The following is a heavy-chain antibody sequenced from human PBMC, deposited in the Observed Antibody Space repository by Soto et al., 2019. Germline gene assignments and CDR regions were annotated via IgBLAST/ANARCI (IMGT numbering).Heavy chain of an antibody. V-gene: IGHV3-23*01. CDR2: ISGTGGST. J-gene: IGHJ4*02. D-gene: IGHD1-26*01. CDR3: AKVPLKYTGSYLDY. CDR1: GFTYSTYD. Sequence: GGSLRLSCTASGFTYSTYDMSWVRQAPGKGLEWVSSISGTGGSTYYADSVRGRFTISRDNSKNTLYLQMNSLRAEATAIYYYAKVPLKYTGSYLDYWGQGTLVTVSS.